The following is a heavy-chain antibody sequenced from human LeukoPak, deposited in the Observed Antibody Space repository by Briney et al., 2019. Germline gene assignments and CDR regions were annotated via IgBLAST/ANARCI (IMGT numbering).Heavy chain of an antibody. CDR1: GFTFSSYS. CDR2: INRDGSNT. V-gene: IGHV3-74*01. Sequence: GGSLRLSCAASGFTFSSYSMNWVRQAPGKGLVWVSRINRDGSNTNYADSVRGRFTISRDNAKNTVYLQMSSLRAEDTAVYYCVRDSNSNFDYWSQGTLVTVSS. D-gene: IGHD6-13*01. J-gene: IGHJ4*02. CDR3: VRDSNSNFDY.